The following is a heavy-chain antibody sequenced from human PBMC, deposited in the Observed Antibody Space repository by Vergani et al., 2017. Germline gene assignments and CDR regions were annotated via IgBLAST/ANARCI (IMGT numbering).Heavy chain of an antibody. CDR2: VYARDSIT. J-gene: IGHJ5*02. Sequence: EVQLVQSGAEVKKPGESLKISCEGSGYTFTDYWVGWVRQKPGKGLEWMGVVYARDSITRYSLSFEGQVTISADKSINTAYLEWDSLRASDSAMYYCARHLTLYSGSRDWFDPWGQGTLVTVSS. V-gene: IGHV5-51*01. CDR3: ARHLTLYSGSRDWFDP. CDR1: GYTFTDYW. D-gene: IGHD6-13*01.